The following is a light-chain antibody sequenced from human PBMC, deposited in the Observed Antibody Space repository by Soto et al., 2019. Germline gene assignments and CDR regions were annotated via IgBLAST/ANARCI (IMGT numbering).Light chain of an antibody. CDR1: QSISTL. CDR3: QQYKSYPLT. J-gene: IGKJ4*01. Sequence: DIQMTQSPSTLSASAGERVTITCRASQSISTLLAWYQQKPGKVPKLLIYKASSLESGVPSRFSGSGSGTEFTLTISSLQPDDFATYYCQQYKSYPLTFGGGTKVEIK. V-gene: IGKV1-5*03. CDR2: KAS.